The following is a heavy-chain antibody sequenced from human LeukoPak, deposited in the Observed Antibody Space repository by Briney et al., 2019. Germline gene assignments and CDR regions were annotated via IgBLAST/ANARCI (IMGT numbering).Heavy chain of an antibody. D-gene: IGHD2-2*01. V-gene: IGHV1-58*01. Sequence: GTSVKVSCKASGFTFTSSAVQWVRQARGQRLEWIGWIVVGSGNTNYAQKFQERVTITRDMSTSTAYMELSSLRSEDTAVYYCAAVPGPQRGSLYYFDYWGQGTLVTVSS. J-gene: IGHJ4*02. CDR2: IVVGSGNT. CDR1: GFTFTSSA. CDR3: AAVPGPQRGSLYYFDY.